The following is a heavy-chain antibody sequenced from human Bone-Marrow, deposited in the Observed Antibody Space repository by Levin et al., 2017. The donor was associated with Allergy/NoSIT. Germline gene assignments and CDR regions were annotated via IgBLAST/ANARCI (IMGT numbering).Heavy chain of an antibody. V-gene: IGHV4-39*01. CDR2: MYYSGST. D-gene: IGHD6-13*01. CDR1: GGSISSSSYY. J-gene: IGHJ5*01. CDR3: AIHPLIAAGFDS. Sequence: PSETLSLTCTVSGGSISSSSYYWGWIRQPPGKGLEWIGSMYYSGSTDYNRSLKSRVTISVDTSKNQFSLKLSSVTAADTALFYCAIHPLIAAGFDSWGQGTLVTVSS.